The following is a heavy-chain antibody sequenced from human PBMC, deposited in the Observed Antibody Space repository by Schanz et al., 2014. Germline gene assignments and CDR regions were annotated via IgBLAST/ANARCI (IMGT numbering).Heavy chain of an antibody. D-gene: IGHD5-12*01. CDR1: GYSLSNFA. V-gene: IGHV7-4-1*02. J-gene: IGHJ4*02. CDR2: FNTNTGKP. CDR3: AKRAFGEVATIERHFDY. Sequence: QVQLVQSGSELKKPGASVKVSCRASGYSLSNFAMNWVRQAPGQGLEWMGWFNTNTGKPTYAQGFTGRFVFSLDTSVSTVYLQISSLKAEDTAVYYCAKRAFGEVATIERHFDYWGQGTLVTVSS.